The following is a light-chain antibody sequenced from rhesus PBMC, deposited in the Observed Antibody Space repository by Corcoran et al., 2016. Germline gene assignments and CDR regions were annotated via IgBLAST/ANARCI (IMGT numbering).Light chain of an antibody. CDR1: QSVSSY. CDR2: GAT. Sequence: QVILTQSPATLSLSPGERATLSCRASQSVSSYLAWYQQKPGQAPRLLIYGATSRATGLPDRFSGSGSWTYFTRTISSLEPVDVGVYHCYQHSSGYSFGQGTKVEIK. V-gene: IGKV3-10*01. J-gene: IGKJ2*01. CDR3: YQHSSGYS.